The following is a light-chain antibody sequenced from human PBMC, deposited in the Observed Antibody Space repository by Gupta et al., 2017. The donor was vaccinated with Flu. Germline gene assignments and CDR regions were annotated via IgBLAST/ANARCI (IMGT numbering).Light chain of an antibody. CDR1: SSDIGAYKY. CDR2: EVT. CDR3: SSHTGSDTFV. Sequence: QSALTQPPSASGSPGQSITISCTGTSSDIGAYKYVSWHQQHAGKAPKLIIYEVTKRPSGVSDRFSGSKSGNTASLTVSGLQAEDEGDYYCSSHTGSDTFVFGTGTAVTVL. J-gene: IGLJ1*01. V-gene: IGLV2-8*01.